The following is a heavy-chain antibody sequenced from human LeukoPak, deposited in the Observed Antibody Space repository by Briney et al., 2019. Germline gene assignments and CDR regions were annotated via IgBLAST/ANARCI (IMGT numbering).Heavy chain of an antibody. Sequence: SETLSLTCTVSGYSISSGYYWGWIRQPPGKGLEWIGSIYHSGSTYYNPSLKSRVTISVDTSKNQFSLKLSSVTAADTAVYYCASEDPIAAAGSDAFDIWGQGTMVTVSS. CDR2: IYHSGST. V-gene: IGHV4-38-2*02. D-gene: IGHD6-13*01. CDR1: GYSISSGYY. J-gene: IGHJ3*02. CDR3: ASEDPIAAAGSDAFDI.